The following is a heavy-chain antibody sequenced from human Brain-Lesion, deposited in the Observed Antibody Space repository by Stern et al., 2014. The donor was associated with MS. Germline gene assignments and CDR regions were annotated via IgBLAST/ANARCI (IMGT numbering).Heavy chain of an antibody. D-gene: IGHD3-16*02. CDR2: IKQDGSEK. J-gene: IGHJ4*02. CDR3: ARSDYYYGWGSNRYRTTRYFLDY. Sequence: VQLVQSGGGLVQPGGSLRLSCAASGFTFRFYWMNWVRQTPGKGLEWVANIKQDGSEKFYVDSVKGRFTISRDNTLNSLYLQMNSLRVEDTAVYYCARSDYYYGWGSNRYRTTRYFLDYWGQGTLVSVSS. V-gene: IGHV3-7*01. CDR1: GFTFRFYW.